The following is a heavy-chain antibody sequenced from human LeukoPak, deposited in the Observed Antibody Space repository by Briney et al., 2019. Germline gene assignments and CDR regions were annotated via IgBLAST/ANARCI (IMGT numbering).Heavy chain of an antibody. CDR3: ARALFFYDILTGLAPNYFDY. V-gene: IGHV1-18*01. CDR2: ISAYNGNT. Sequence: ASVNVSCKASGYTFTSYGISWVRQAPGQGLEWMGWISAYNGNTNYAQKLQGRVTMTTDTSTSTAYMELRSLRSDDTAVYYCARALFFYDILTGLAPNYFDYWGQGTLVTVSS. J-gene: IGHJ4*02. CDR1: GYTFTSYG. D-gene: IGHD3-9*01.